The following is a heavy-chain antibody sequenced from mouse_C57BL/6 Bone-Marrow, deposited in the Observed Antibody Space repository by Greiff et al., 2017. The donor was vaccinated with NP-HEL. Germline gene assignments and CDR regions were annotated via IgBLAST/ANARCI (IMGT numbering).Heavy chain of an antibody. D-gene: IGHD2-14*01. CDR3: ERSEGVRGYWYFDV. Sequence: EVQRVESGAELVRPGSSVKMSCKTSGYTFTSYGINWVKQRPGPGLEWIGYIYIGNGYTEYNEKFKGKATLTSDTSSSTAYMQLSSLTSEDSAIYFCERSEGVRGYWYFDVWGTGTTVTVSS. CDR1: GYTFTSYG. J-gene: IGHJ1*03. CDR2: IYIGNGYT. V-gene: IGHV1-58*01.